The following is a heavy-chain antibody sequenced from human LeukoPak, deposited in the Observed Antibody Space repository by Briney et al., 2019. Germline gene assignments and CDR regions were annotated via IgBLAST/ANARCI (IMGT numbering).Heavy chain of an antibody. CDR2: IKSKTDGGTT. J-gene: IGHJ4*02. CDR3: TTVTYYGDRSIDS. CDR1: GFIFRNVW. D-gene: IGHD4-17*01. Sequence: PGGALRLSCAACGFIFRNVWMTWVRQARGKGLEGVGRIKSKTDGGTTDFAAPVKGRFSISRDDSKNTVYLQMNSLKSEDTGVYYCTTVTYYGDRSIDSWGQGTLVTVSS. V-gene: IGHV3-15*01.